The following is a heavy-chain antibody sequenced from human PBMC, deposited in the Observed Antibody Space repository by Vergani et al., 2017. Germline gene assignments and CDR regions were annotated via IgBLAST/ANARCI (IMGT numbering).Heavy chain of an antibody. V-gene: IGHV5-51*03. CDR2: IYPGDSDN. D-gene: IGHD3-16*01. J-gene: IGHJ4*02. CDR3: AKSTGGGIYYFDY. Sequence: EVQLVQSGAEVKKPGESLEISCKGSGYSFSNYWIGWVRQMPGKGLEWMGIIYPGDSDNRYSPSFQGQATISVDKSISTAYLQWSSLKASDTAMYYCAKSTGGGIYYFDYWGQGTLVTVSS. CDR1: GYSFSNYW.